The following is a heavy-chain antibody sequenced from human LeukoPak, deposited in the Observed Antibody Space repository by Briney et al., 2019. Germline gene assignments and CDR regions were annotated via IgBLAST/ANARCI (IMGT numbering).Heavy chain of an antibody. D-gene: IGHD6-13*01. V-gene: IGHV3-21*01. CDR3: ARGTSGYSSSWLDY. Sequence: GGSLRLSCAASGFTFSSYSMNWVRQAPGKGLEWVSSISSSSSYIYYADSVKGRFTISRDNAKNTLYLQMNSLRAEDTAVYYCARGTSGYSSSWLDYWGQGTLVTVSS. CDR2: ISSSSSYI. J-gene: IGHJ4*02. CDR1: GFTFSSYS.